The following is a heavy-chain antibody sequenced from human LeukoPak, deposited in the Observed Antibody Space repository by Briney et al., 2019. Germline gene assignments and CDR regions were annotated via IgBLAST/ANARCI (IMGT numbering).Heavy chain of an antibody. J-gene: IGHJ4*02. CDR1: GFTFSNYG. Sequence: PGGSLRLSCEVSGFTFSNYGMHWVRQAPGKGLEWVAVISSDGSNKYYADSVKGRFTISRDNSKNTLYLQMNSLRAEDTAVYYCARDSSSYYFDYWGQGTLVTVSS. CDR3: ARDSSSYYFDY. V-gene: IGHV3-30*03. CDR2: ISSDGSNK. D-gene: IGHD6-6*01.